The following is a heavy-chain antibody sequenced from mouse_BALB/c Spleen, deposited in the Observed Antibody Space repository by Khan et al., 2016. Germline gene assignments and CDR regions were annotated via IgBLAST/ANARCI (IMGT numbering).Heavy chain of an antibody. Sequence: QIQLVQSGPELKKPGETVKISCKASGYTFTNYGMNWVKQAPGKGLKWMGWINTYTGEPTYADDFKGRFAFSLETSASTAYLQINNLKNEDTATYFSARGKYDGVAYWGQGTLVTVSA. CDR2: INTYTGEP. CDR3: ARGKYDGVAY. V-gene: IGHV9-3-1*01. J-gene: IGHJ3*01. D-gene: IGHD2-14*01. CDR1: GYTFTNYG.